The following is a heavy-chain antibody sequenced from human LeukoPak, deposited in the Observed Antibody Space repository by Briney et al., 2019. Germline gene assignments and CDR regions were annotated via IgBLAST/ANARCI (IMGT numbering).Heavy chain of an antibody. CDR3: ARVVYGDSSKDFDY. Sequence: SETLSLTCTVSGGSISSYYCSWIRQPAGKGLEWIGRIQISGNTNYNPSLKSRVIISADTSKNQFSLKLNSVTAADTAVYYCARVVYGDSSKDFDYWGQGTLVTVSS. J-gene: IGHJ4*02. V-gene: IGHV4-4*07. CDR1: GGSISSYY. CDR2: IQISGNT. D-gene: IGHD4-17*01.